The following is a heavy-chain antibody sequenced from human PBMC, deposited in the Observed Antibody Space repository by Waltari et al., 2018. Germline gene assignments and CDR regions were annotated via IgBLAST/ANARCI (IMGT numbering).Heavy chain of an antibody. CDR3: ARDRDDSSGTDALDI. V-gene: IGHV4-59*11. D-gene: IGHD3-22*01. Sequence: QVQLQESGPRLVKPSETLSLACTVSGGSISKHYWSWIRQPPGKGLEWIGYMSFSGTTTYSPSLKSRVTISVDTSKNQLSLKLNSVTAADTAVYYCARDRDDSSGTDALDIWGQGTMVTVSS. J-gene: IGHJ3*02. CDR1: GGSISKHY. CDR2: MSFSGTT.